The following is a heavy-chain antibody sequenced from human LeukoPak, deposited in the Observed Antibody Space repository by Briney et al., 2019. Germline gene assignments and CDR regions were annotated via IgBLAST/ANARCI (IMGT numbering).Heavy chain of an antibody. J-gene: IGHJ4*02. CDR2: ISYDGSNK. Sequence: GGSLRLSCAASGFTFSSYGMRWVRQAPGKGLEWVAVISYDGSNKYYADSVKGRFTISRDNSKNTLYLQMNSLRAEDTAVYYCAKDHGTTVTTTEYYFDYWGQGTLVTVSS. CDR1: GFTFSSYG. V-gene: IGHV3-30*18. CDR3: AKDHGTTVTTTEYYFDY. D-gene: IGHD4-17*01.